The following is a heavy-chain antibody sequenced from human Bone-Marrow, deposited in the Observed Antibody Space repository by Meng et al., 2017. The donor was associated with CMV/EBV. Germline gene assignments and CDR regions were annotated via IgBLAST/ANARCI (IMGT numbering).Heavy chain of an antibody. Sequence: GGSLKISCAASGFTFSSYAMHWVRQAPGKGLEWVAVISYDGSNKYYADSVKGRFTISRDNSKNTLYLQMNSLRAEDTAVYYCARDPDLDNSGNSWATFDYWGQGALVTVSS. CDR2: ISYDGSNK. V-gene: IGHV3-30-3*01. D-gene: IGHD3-22*01. CDR3: ARDPDLDNSGNSWATFDY. CDR1: GFTFSSYA. J-gene: IGHJ4*02.